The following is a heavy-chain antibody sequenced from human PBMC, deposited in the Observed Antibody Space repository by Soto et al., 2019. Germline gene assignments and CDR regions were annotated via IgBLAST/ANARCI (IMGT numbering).Heavy chain of an antibody. CDR2: IYYSGST. J-gene: IGHJ6*02. CDR1: GGSISSSSYY. V-gene: IGHV4-39*01. D-gene: IGHD3-10*01. Sequence: SETLSLTCTVSGGSISSSSYYCGWIRQPPGKGLEWIGSIYYSGSTYYNPSLKSRVTISVDTSKNQFSLKLSSVTAADTAVYYCARQNYGSGSYLPQYYCYYGMDVWGQGTTVTVSS. CDR3: ARQNYGSGSYLPQYYCYYGMDV.